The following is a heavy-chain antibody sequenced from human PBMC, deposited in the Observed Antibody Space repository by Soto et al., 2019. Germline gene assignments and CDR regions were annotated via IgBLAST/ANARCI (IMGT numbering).Heavy chain of an antibody. CDR3: VKGEFYYDSSAYYPFDS. V-gene: IGHV3-64D*06. J-gene: IGHJ4*02. CDR1: GFTFSSYA. Sequence: GGALRLSCSASGFTFSSYAMHWVRQAPGKGLEYVSSISINGGSTHYADSVKGRFTISRDNSRNTQYLQMSSLRADDTAVYYCVKGEFYYDSSAYYPFDSWGQGTLVTVSS. CDR2: ISINGGST. D-gene: IGHD3-22*01.